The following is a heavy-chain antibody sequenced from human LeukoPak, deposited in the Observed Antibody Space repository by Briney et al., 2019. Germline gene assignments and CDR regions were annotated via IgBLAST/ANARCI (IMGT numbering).Heavy chain of an antibody. V-gene: IGHV3-7*01. D-gene: IGHD2-15*01. CDR2: IKQDGSEI. CDR3: ARDRPDILVFITATDIDY. CDR1: GFAFSSYW. Sequence: GGSLRLSCAASGFAFSSYWMSWVRQAPGKGLEWVASIKQDGSEIYYVDSVKGRFTISRDNAENSLYLQQNSLRAEDTAVYYCARDRPDILVFITATDIDYWGQGILVTVSS. J-gene: IGHJ4*02.